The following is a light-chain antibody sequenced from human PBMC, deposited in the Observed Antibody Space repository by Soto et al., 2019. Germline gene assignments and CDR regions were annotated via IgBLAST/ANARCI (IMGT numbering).Light chain of an antibody. CDR1: QSVGDY. V-gene: IGKV3-11*01. CDR2: GAS. J-gene: IGKJ1*01. CDR3: QQYISSPRT. Sequence: DTVLTQSPARLSLSPGERATLSCRAGQSVGDYLAWYQQKPGQAPRLLIYGASTRATGIPDRFSGSGSGTDFTLTISSLEPEDFAVYYCQQYISSPRTFGQGTKVDIK.